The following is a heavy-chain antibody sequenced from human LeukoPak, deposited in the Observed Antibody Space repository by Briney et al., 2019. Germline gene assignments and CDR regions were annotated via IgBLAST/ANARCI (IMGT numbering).Heavy chain of an antibody. CDR1: GYSFTSYW. Sequence: GESLKISCKGSGYSFTSYWIAWVRQMPGKGLEWMGVIYPGDSDTTYSPSFQGQVTISADKSISTAYLQWSCLRASDTAMYYCARQWGRGSGSYLAYWGQGTLVTVSS. CDR2: IYPGDSDT. J-gene: IGHJ4*02. V-gene: IGHV5-51*01. D-gene: IGHD3-10*01. CDR3: ARQWGRGSGSYLAY.